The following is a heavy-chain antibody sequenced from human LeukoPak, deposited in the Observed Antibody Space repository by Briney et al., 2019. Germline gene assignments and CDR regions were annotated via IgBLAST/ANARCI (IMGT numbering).Heavy chain of an antibody. CDR1: GYTFTGYY. CDR3: ARGDLAFVPAADRYGYYL. CDR2: IDPNCGST. V-gene: IGHV1-2*02. J-gene: IGHJ4*02. Sequence: ASVKVSCKASGYTFTGYYIHWVRQAPGQGLDWMGWIDPNCGSTKYAQGFQGRVTMTRATSISTAYMELTNLKSDDTAVYYCARGDLAFVPAADRYGYYLWGQGTLVTVSS. D-gene: IGHD2-2*01.